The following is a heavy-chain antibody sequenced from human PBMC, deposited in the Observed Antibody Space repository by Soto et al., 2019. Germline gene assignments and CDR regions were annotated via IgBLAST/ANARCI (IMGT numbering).Heavy chain of an antibody. J-gene: IGHJ4*02. V-gene: IGHV3-11*05. Sequence: QVQLVESGGGLVKPGGSLRLSCAASGFTFSDYYMSWIRQAPGKGLEWVSYISSSSSYTNYADSVKGRFTISRDNAKNSLYLQVNSLRAEDTAVYYCARVPGSSGWHTFDYWGQGTLVTVSS. CDR1: GFTFSDYY. CDR3: ARVPGSSGWHTFDY. CDR2: ISSSSSYT. D-gene: IGHD6-19*01.